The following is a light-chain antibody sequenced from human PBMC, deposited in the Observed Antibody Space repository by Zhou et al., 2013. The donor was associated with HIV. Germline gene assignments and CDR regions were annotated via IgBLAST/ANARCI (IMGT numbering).Light chain of an antibody. V-gene: IGKV3-20*01. Sequence: EIVLTQSPGTLSLSPGERATLSCRASQTVTGNYLAWYQQRPGLAPRLLIYGASSRAIGIPDRFSGSGSGTDFTLSLSRLEPEDFAVYYCQQYGSSPPITFGQGTRLEIK. CDR3: QQYGSSPPIT. CDR2: GAS. J-gene: IGKJ5*01. CDR1: QTVTGNY.